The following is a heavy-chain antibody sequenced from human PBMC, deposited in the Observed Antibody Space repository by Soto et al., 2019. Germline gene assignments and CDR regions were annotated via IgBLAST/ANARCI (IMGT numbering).Heavy chain of an antibody. CDR2: IYYSGST. D-gene: IGHD3-3*01. Sequence: SETLSLTCTVSGGSISSGDYYWSWIHQPPGKGLEWIGYIYYSGSTYYNPSLKSRVTISVDTSKNQFSLKLSSVTAADTAVYYCARVRGYDFWSGYRHYYGMDVWGQGTTVTVSS. CDR1: GGSISSGDYY. J-gene: IGHJ6*02. V-gene: IGHV4-30-4*01. CDR3: ARVRGYDFWSGYRHYYGMDV.